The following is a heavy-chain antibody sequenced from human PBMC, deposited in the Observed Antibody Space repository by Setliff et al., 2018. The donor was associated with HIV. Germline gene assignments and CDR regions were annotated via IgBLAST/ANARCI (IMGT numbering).Heavy chain of an antibody. J-gene: IGHJ6*03. V-gene: IGHV1-69*10. CDR3: ARPNCSGGSCYSPEYYYYYMDV. CDR1: GGTFSSYA. CDR2: IIPILGIA. D-gene: IGHD2-15*01. Sequence: ASVKVSCKASGGTFSSYAISWVRQAPGQGLEWMGGIIPILGIANYAQKFQGRVTITTDESTSTAYMELSSLRSEDTAVYYCARPNCSGGSCYSPEYYYYYMDVWG.